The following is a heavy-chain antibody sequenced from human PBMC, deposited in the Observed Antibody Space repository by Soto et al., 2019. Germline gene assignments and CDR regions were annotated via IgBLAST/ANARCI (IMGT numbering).Heavy chain of an antibody. CDR3: AKGVKQQLVPYFDY. CDR1: GFTFSKYA. V-gene: IGHV3-23*01. D-gene: IGHD6-13*01. CDR2: ISYNGGGT. J-gene: IGHJ4*02. Sequence: GGSLRLSCAASGFTFSKYAMTWARQAPGKGLEWVSAISYNGGGTYYVDSVKGRFTISRDNSKNTLYLQMNSLRAEDTAVYYCAKGVKQQLVPYFDYWGQGTLVTVSS.